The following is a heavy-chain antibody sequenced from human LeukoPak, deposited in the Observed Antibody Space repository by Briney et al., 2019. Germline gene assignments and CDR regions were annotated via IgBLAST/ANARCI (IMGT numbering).Heavy chain of an antibody. CDR1: GGSISSYY. V-gene: IGHV4-4*07. CDR2: IYASGST. D-gene: IGHD2-2*01. CDR3: ASTKCSSTSCYSYRTYNWFDP. J-gene: IGHJ5*02. Sequence: SETLSLTCTVSGGSISSYYWSWIRQPAGKGLEWIGRIYASGSTNYNPSLKSRVTMSVDTSKNQFSLKLSSVTAADTAVYYCASTKCSSTSCYSYRTYNWFDPWGQGTLVTVSS.